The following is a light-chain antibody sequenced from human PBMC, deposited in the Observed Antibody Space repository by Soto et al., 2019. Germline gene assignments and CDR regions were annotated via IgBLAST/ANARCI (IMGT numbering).Light chain of an antibody. J-gene: IGKJ1*01. CDR1: QSVSSN. CDR3: QQYNNWPPWT. Sequence: EIVMTQSPATLSVSPGERATLSCRASQSVSSNLAWYQQKPGQAPRLLIYGASTRATGIPARFSDSASGTKLHLNIRRQQSEVFAVYYCQQYNNWPPWTFGQGPKEEIK. CDR2: GAS. V-gene: IGKV3-15*01.